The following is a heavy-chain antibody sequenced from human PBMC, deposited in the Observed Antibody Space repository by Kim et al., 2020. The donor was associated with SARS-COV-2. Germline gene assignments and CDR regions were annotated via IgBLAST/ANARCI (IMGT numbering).Heavy chain of an antibody. V-gene: IGHV4-34*01. D-gene: IGHD6-13*01. J-gene: IGHJ3*02. Sequence: SRVTISVDTSKNQFSLKLSSVTAADTAVYYCARGPAPGRYSSSWNDAFDIWGQGTMVTVSS. CDR3: ARGPAPGRYSSSWNDAFDI.